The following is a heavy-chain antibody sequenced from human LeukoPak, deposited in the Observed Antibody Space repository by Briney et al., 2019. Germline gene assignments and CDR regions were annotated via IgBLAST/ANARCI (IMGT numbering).Heavy chain of an antibody. J-gene: IGHJ4*02. V-gene: IGHV3-30*03. CDR1: GSTFNNYG. CDR3: GRQAAPDF. Sequence: GGSLRLSCAGSGSTFNNYGIHWVRQAPGKGLEWVAVISFDGSDKYYADSVKGRFTISRDHSKNTLYLQMNSLRAEDTAVYYCGRQAAPDFWGQGTLVTVSS. D-gene: IGHD6-13*01. CDR2: ISFDGSDK.